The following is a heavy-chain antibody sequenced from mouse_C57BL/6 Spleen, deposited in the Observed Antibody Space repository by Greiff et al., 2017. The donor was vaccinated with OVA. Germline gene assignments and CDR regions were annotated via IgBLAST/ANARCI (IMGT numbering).Heavy chain of an antibody. CDR1: GFTFSDYG. CDR3: ARSGWLLNFDY. J-gene: IGHJ2*01. Sequence: EVKVEESGGGLVKPGGSLKLSCAASGFTFSDYGMHWVRQAPEKGLEWVAYISSGSSTIYYADTVKGRFTISRDNAKNTLFLQMTSLRSEDTAMYYCARSGWLLNFDYWGQGTTLTVSS. V-gene: IGHV5-17*01. CDR2: ISSGSSTI. D-gene: IGHD2-3*01.